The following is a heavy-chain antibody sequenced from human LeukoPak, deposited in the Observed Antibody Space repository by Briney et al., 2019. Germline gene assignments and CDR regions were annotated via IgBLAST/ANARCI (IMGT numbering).Heavy chain of an antibody. D-gene: IGHD3-22*01. CDR1: GFSFSTTW. J-gene: IGHJ4*02. Sequence: GGSLRLSCAASGFSFSTTWMHWVRQAPGQGLVWVSRVTSDGTSTTYADSVKGRFTISRDNAKNTLYLQMNSLRAEDTAVYYCARGDSSGYYPGFDYWGQGTLVTVSS. CDR3: ARGDSSGYYPGFDY. V-gene: IGHV3-74*01. CDR2: VTSDGTST.